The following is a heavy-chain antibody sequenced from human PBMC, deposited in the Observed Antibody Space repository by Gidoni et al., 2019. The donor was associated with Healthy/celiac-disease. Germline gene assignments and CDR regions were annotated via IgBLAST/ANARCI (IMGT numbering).Heavy chain of an antibody. D-gene: IGHD5-18*01. CDR3: ARGDTAMVK. J-gene: IGHJ4*02. CDR1: GYTFTSYA. V-gene: IGHV1-3*01. Sequence: QVQLGQSGAEGKKPGASVKVSCKASGYTFTSYAMHWVRQAPGQRLEWMGWINAGNGNTNYSQKFQGRVPITRDTSAGTAYMELRSLRSEDTAVYYCARGDTAMVKWGQGTLVTVSS. CDR2: INAGNGNT.